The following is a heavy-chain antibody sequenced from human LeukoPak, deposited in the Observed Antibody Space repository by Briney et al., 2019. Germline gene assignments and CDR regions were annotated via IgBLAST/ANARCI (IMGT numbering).Heavy chain of an antibody. CDR2: FYYSGST. CDR1: GGSISSYY. D-gene: IGHD6-6*01. V-gene: IGHV4-59*01. Sequence: SETLSLTCTVSGGSISSYYWSWIRQPPGTGLEYLGYFYYSGSTNYNPSLKSRVAISVDASKNQFSLKLSSVTAADTAVYYCARQRDSSSSPRRAFDIWGQGQWSPSLQ. CDR3: ARQRDSSSSPRRAFDI. J-gene: IGHJ3*02.